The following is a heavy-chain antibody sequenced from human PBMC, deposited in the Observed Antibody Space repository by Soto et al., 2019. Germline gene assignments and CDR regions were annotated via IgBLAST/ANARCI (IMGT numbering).Heavy chain of an antibody. CDR1: GFSFRSYA. D-gene: IGHD2-2*01. Sequence: QVQLVESGGGVVQPGRSLRLSCAASGFSFRSYAMHWVRQAPGKGLEWVAVMSYDGSDKDYADSVKGRFTISRDNSKNTLYLQMSSLRAEDTAVYDCARARLDTPALEYWGQGTLVTVSS. V-gene: IGHV3-30-3*01. CDR3: ARARLDTPALEY. J-gene: IGHJ4*02. CDR2: MSYDGSDK.